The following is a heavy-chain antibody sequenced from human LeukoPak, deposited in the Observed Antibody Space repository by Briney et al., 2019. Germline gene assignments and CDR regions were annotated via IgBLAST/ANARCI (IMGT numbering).Heavy chain of an antibody. V-gene: IGHV4-34*01. D-gene: IGHD3-10*01. J-gene: IGHJ5*02. CDR1: GGSFSGYY. CDR3: ARTDGSGSYYTAWFDP. CDR2: INHSGST. Sequence: SETLSLTCAVYGGSFSGYYWSWIRQPPGKWLEWIGEINHSGSTNYDPSLKSRVTISVDTSKNQFSLKLSSVTAADTAVYYCARTDGSGSYYTAWFDPWGQGTLVTVSS.